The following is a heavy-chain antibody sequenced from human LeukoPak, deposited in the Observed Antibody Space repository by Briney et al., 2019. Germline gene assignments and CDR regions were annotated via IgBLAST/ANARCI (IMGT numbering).Heavy chain of an antibody. Sequence: GGSLRLSCAASGFTFSSYAMYWVRQAPGKGLEYVSAISSDGGSTYYANSVKGRFTIFRDNSKNTLYLQMGSLRAEDMAVYYCARSPYESYYYYMDVWGKGTTVTVSS. CDR1: GFTFSSYA. CDR2: ISSDGGST. D-gene: IGHD2-8*01. V-gene: IGHV3-64*01. J-gene: IGHJ6*03. CDR3: ARSPYESYYYYMDV.